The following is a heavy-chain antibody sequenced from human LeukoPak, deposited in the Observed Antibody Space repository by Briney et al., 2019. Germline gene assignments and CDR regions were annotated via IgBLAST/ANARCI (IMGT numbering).Heavy chain of an antibody. CDR3: AILLWFGEFSLNFDS. CDR2: IFPGDSDT. CDR1: GYTFTNYW. D-gene: IGHD3-10*01. V-gene: IGHV5-51*01. J-gene: IGHJ4*02. Sequence: GESLKISCKGSGYTFTNYWIGWVRQMPGKGLEGMGIIFPGDSDTRYSPSFQGQVTISADKSISTAYLQWSSLKASDTAIYYCAILLWFGEFSLNFDSWGQGTLVTVSS.